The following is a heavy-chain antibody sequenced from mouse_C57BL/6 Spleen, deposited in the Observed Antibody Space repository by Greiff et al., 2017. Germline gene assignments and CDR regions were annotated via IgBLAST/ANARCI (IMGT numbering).Heavy chain of an antibody. J-gene: IGHJ4*01. D-gene: IGHD1-1*01. Sequence: QVQLQQPGAELVKPGASVKLSCKASGYTFTSYWITWVKQRPGQGLEWIGDIYPGSGSTNYNEKFKSKATLTVDTSSSTAYMQLSSLTSEDSAVYYCARRITTVVEDAMDYWGQGTSVTVSS. CDR3: ARRITTVVEDAMDY. CDR2: IYPGSGST. V-gene: IGHV1-55*01. CDR1: GYTFTSYW.